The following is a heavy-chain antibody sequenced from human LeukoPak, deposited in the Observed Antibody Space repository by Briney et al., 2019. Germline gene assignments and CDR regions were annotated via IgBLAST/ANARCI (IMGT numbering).Heavy chain of an antibody. CDR2: IKVVRGDE. Sequence: GGSLRLSCAASGFTFSGYWMSWVRQAPGKGLEWVANIKVVRGDEYYADSVKGRFTISRDNAKNSLYLQMNSLGAEDTAVYYCARGAGWPDYWGQGTLVTVPS. V-gene: IGHV3-7*04. CDR1: GFTFSGYW. D-gene: IGHD6-19*01. CDR3: ARGAGWPDY. J-gene: IGHJ4*02.